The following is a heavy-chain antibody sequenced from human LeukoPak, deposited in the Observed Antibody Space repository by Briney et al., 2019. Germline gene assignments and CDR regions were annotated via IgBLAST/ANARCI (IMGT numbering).Heavy chain of an antibody. Sequence: PSETLSLICTVSGGSISSSSYSWGWIRQPPGKGLEWIGSIYYSGSTYYNPSLKSRVTISVDTSKNQFSLKLSSVTAADTAVYYCARDNLRWLPFDYWGQGTLVTVSS. J-gene: IGHJ4*02. CDR3: ARDNLRWLPFDY. CDR1: GGSISSSSYS. V-gene: IGHV4-39*07. D-gene: IGHD4-23*01. CDR2: IYYSGST.